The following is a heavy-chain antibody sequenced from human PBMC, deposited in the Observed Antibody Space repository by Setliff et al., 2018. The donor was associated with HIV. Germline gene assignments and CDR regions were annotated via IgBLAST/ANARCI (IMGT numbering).Heavy chain of an antibody. CDR3: AKGALGYCSGTICYPFDY. D-gene: IGHD2-15*01. Sequence: GGSLRLSCAASGFTLSSYAMNWVRQAPGKRLEWVSSITNDGRNTYYADSVKGRFTISRDNSKNTLYLQMNSLRAEDMAVYYCAKGALGYCSGTICYPFDYWAQGTLVTVSS. CDR2: ITNDGRNT. CDR1: GFTLSSYA. V-gene: IGHV3-23*01. J-gene: IGHJ4*02.